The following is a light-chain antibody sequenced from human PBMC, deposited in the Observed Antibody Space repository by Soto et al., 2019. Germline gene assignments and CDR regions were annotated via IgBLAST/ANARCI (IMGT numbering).Light chain of an antibody. Sequence: QSALTQPASESGSPGQSITICCTGTSSDVGGYNYVSWYQQHPGKAPKLMIYDVSNRPSGVSNRFSGSKSGNTASLTISGLQAEDEADYYCSSYTSSSTVVFGGGTQLTVL. CDR1: SSDVGGYNY. V-gene: IGLV2-14*01. J-gene: IGLJ2*01. CDR2: DVS. CDR3: SSYTSSSTVV.